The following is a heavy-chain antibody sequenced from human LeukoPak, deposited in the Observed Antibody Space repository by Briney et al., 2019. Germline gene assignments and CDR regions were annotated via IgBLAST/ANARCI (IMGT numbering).Heavy chain of an antibody. Sequence: GGSLRLSCAASGFTFSTYAMNWVRQTPGKGLEWVSAITGSGGGTYYTDSVKGRFTISRDNSKNTLYLQMNSLRAEDTAKYYCAKDLYDSSTSPPPNWFDPWGQGTLVTVSS. CDR3: AKDLYDSSTSPPPNWFDP. CDR1: GFTFSTYA. J-gene: IGHJ5*02. D-gene: IGHD3-22*01. CDR2: ITGSGGGT. V-gene: IGHV3-23*01.